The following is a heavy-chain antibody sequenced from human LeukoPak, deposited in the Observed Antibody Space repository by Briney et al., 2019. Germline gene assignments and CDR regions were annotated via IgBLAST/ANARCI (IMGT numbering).Heavy chain of an antibody. CDR3: ARAHSGTFDY. J-gene: IGHJ4*02. CDR1: GGSISSSSYY. Sequence: ASETLSLTCTVSGGSISSSSYYWGWIRQPPGKGLEWIGSIYYSGSTYYNPSLKSRVTISVDTSKNQFSLKLSSVTAADTAVYYCARAHSGTFDYWGQGTLVTVSS. D-gene: IGHD6-19*01. V-gene: IGHV4-39*07. CDR2: IYYSGST.